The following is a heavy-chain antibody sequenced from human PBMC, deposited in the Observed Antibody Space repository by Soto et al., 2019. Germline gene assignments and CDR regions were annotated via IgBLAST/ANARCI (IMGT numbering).Heavy chain of an antibody. Sequence: ASVKVSCKSSGYRFVSYYMHWVRQAPGQGLEWMGIINPSGGGTSYAQKFQARVTMARNTSTSTVYMELSSLRSEDTAVYYCARVLEITFGGLIVIHRGPDDWGQGTLVTVSS. J-gene: IGHJ4*02. CDR1: GYRFVSYY. V-gene: IGHV1-46*01. D-gene: IGHD3-16*02. CDR2: INPSGGGT. CDR3: ARVLEITFGGLIVIHRGPDD.